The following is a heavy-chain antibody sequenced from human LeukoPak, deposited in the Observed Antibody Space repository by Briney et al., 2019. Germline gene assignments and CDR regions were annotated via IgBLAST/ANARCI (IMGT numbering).Heavy chain of an antibody. Sequence: PSETLSLTCTVSGGSISSGGYYWSWIRQHPGKGLEWIGYIYYSGSTYYNPSLKSRVTISVDTSKNQFSLKLSSVTAADTAVYYCARDLRSGYTFDLWGRGTLVTVSS. CDR3: ARDLRSGYTFDL. V-gene: IGHV4-31*03. J-gene: IGHJ2*01. CDR2: IYYSGST. D-gene: IGHD5-12*01. CDR1: GGSISSGGYY.